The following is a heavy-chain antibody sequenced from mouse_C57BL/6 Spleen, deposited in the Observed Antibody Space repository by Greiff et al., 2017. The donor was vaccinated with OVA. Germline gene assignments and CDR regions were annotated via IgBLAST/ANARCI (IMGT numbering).Heavy chain of an antibody. CDR2: ISSGSSTI. Sequence: EVQGVESGGGLVKPGGSLKLSCAASGFTFSDYGMHWVRQAPEKGLEWVAYISSGSSTIYSADTVKGRFTFSRDNAKNTLFLQMTSLRSEDTAMYYCARPGVTTVVARDYYAMDYWGQGTSVTVSS. CDR1: GFTFSDYG. CDR3: ARPGVTTVVARDYYAMDY. V-gene: IGHV5-17*01. D-gene: IGHD1-1*01. J-gene: IGHJ4*01.